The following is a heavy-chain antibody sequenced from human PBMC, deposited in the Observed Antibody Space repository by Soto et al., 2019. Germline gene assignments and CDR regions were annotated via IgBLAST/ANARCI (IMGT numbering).Heavy chain of an antibody. CDR3: ARDRSRPFLSEIVVVPAAIFRYYYGMDV. J-gene: IGHJ6*02. CDR1: GGTFSSYA. CDR2: IIPIFGTA. D-gene: IGHD2-2*01. Sequence: QVQLVQSGAEVKKPGSSVKVSCKASGGTFSSYAISWVRQAPGQGLEWMGGIIPIFGTANYAKKFQGRVTITADKSTSTAYMELSSLRSEDTAVYYCARDRSRPFLSEIVVVPAAIFRYYYGMDVWGQGTTVTVSS. V-gene: IGHV1-69*06.